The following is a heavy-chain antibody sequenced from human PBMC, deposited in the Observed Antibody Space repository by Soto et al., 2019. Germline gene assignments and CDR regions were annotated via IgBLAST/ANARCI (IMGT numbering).Heavy chain of an antibody. V-gene: IGHV3-23*01. D-gene: IGHD3-22*01. J-gene: IGHJ4*02. CDR3: AREGVYDISVHFFDY. Sequence: GGSLRLSCAASGFTFSSNSFTWVRQAPGKGLEYVSGISIGGDKTWHADSVKGRFTVSRDNSKNTVYLQMSSLRPEDTAVYYCAREGVYDISVHFFDYWGQGALVTVSS. CDR2: ISIGGDKT. CDR1: GFTFSSNS.